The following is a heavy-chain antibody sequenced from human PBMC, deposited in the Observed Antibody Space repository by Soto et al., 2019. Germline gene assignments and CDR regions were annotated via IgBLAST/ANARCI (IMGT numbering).Heavy chain of an antibody. CDR2: ISHGGST. J-gene: IGHJ4*02. D-gene: IGHD1-20*01. CDR3: AREVSGIQAFDY. V-gene: IGHV4-4*02. Sequence: QVQLQESGPGLVKPSETLSLTCVVSGGSINSSYWWNWVRQPPGKGLEWIGEISHGGSTNFNPSLKSRATISVDKSKTHLSLTLDSVTAADTAVYYCAREVSGIQAFDYWGQGTLVTVSS. CDR1: GGSINSSYW.